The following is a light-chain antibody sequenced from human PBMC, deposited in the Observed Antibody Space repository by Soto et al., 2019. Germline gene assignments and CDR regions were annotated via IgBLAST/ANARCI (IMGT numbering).Light chain of an antibody. CDR1: QNIDTF. CDR3: QQYHSYSFT. CDR2: KAS. V-gene: IGKV1-5*03. J-gene: IGKJ3*01. Sequence: DIQMTQSPSTLAASVGDRVTISCRASQNIDTFLAWYQHKPGKAPKLLIYKASVLESEVPSRFSGSVSGTEFTLTIGSLQPDDFATYYCQQYHSYSFTFGPGTKVDVK.